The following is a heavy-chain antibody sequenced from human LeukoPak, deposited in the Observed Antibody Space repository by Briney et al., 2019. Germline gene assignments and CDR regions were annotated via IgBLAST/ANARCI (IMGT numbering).Heavy chain of an antibody. V-gene: IGHV3-23*01. CDR1: GFTFSSYA. D-gene: IGHD2-2*01. CDR3: AKDVSSTSCSCMDV. Sequence: GGSLRLSCAASGFTFSSYAMSWVCQAPGKGLEWVSGISGSGGNTYYADSVKGRFTISRDISKNTLYLQMNSLRAEDTAVYYCAKDVSSTSCSCMDVWGKGTTVTVSS. J-gene: IGHJ6*03. CDR2: ISGSGGNT.